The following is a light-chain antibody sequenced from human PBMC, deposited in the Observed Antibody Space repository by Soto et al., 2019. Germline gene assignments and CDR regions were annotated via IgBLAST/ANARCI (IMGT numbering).Light chain of an antibody. CDR2: DAS. CDR3: QQPYT. V-gene: IGKV3-11*01. J-gene: IGKJ2*01. CDR1: QSVSSY. Sequence: EIVLTQSPATLSLSPGERATLSCRASQSVSSYLAWYQQKPGQAPRLLIYDASNRATGITARFSGSGSGTDFTLTISRLEPEDFAVYYCQQPYTFGQGTKLEIK.